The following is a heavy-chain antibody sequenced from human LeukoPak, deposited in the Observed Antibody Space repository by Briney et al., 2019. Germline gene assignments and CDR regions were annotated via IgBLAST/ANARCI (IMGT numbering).Heavy chain of an antibody. CDR3: ARDHRYAFDN. J-gene: IGHJ4*01. CDR1: GFTFSSYA. D-gene: IGHD5-12*01. Sequence: GGSLRLSCAASGFTFSSYAMHWVRQAPGKGLEWVAVISYDGSNKYYADSVKGRFTISRDNSKNTLYLQMNSLRVEDTAVYYCARDHRYAFDNWGHGALVTVSS. CDR2: ISYDGSNK. V-gene: IGHV3-30*07.